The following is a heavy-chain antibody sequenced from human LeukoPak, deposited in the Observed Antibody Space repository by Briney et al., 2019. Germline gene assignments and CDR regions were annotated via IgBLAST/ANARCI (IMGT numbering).Heavy chain of an antibody. V-gene: IGHV3-48*03. J-gene: IGHJ3*02. Sequence: GGSLRLFCAASGFTFSSYEMNWVRQAPGKGLEWVSYISSSGSTIYYADSVKGRFTISRDNAKNSLYLQMNSLRAEDTAVYYCACIILGYAAFDIWGQETMVTVSS. D-gene: IGHD3-16*01. CDR3: ACIILGYAAFDI. CDR2: ISSSGSTI. CDR1: GFTFSSYE.